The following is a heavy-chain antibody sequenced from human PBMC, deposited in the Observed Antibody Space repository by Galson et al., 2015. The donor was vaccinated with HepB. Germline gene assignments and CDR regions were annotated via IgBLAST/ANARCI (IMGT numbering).Heavy chain of an antibody. Sequence: SVKVSCKASGGTFSSYAISWVRQAPGQGLEWMGGIIPIFGTANYAQKFQGRVTITADESTSTAYMELSSLRSEDTAVYYCARVDGSGRYYYYGMDVWGQGATVTVSS. CDR1: GGTFSSYA. CDR2: IIPIFGTA. J-gene: IGHJ6*02. CDR3: ARVDGSGRYYYYGMDV. V-gene: IGHV1-69*13. D-gene: IGHD3-10*01.